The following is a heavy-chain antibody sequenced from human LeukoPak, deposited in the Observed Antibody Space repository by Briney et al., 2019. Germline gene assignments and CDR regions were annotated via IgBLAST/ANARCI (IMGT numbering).Heavy chain of an antibody. Sequence: SETLSLTCTVSGGSISSYYWSWIRQPPGKGLEWIGSIYYTGNTYYNASLKSRVTISIDTSKNQISLRLTSVTAADTAMYYCARQTGSGLFTLPGGQGTLVTVSS. J-gene: IGHJ4*02. CDR1: GGSISSYY. CDR3: ARQTGSGLFTLP. V-gene: IGHV4-59*05. CDR2: IYYTGNT. D-gene: IGHD3/OR15-3a*01.